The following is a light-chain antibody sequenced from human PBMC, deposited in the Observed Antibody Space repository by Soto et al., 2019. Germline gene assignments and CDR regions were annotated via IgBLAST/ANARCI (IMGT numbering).Light chain of an antibody. CDR3: QHYDTFSHS. CDR1: QNINNW. V-gene: IGKV1-5*03. J-gene: IGKJ2*01. CDR2: KAS. Sequence: DIQMTQSPSTLSASVGDTVTITCRASQNINNWLAWYQQKPGKAPKLLIYKASSLESGVPSKFSGSGSGTEFTLTISGLQPDDFATYCCQHYDTFSHSFGQGTKLEIK.